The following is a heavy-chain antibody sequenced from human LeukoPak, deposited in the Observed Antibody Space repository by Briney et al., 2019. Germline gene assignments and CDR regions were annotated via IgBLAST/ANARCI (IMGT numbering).Heavy chain of an antibody. D-gene: IGHD3-10*01. Sequence: SVKVSCKASGGTFSSYTISWVRQAPGQGLEWMGRIIPILGIANYAQKFQGRVTITADKSTSTAYMELSSLRSEDTAVYYCASQRGDDWPFDYWGQGTLVTVSS. CDR3: ASQRGDDWPFDY. J-gene: IGHJ4*02. CDR2: IIPILGIA. V-gene: IGHV1-69*02. CDR1: GGTFSSYT.